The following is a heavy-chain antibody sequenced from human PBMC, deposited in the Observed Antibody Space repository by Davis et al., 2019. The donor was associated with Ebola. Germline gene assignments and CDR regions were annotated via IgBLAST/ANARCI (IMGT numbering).Heavy chain of an antibody. CDR2: IYHSGST. CDR3: ARVSMGRIAVAGTGGWFDP. V-gene: IGHV4-38-2*02. CDR1: GYSISSGYY. Sequence: SETLSLTCTVSGYSISSGYYWGWIRQPPGKGLEWIGSIYHSGSTYYNPSLKSRVTISVDTSKNQFSLKLSSVTAADTAVYYCARVSMGRIAVAGTGGWFDPWGQGTLVTVSS. J-gene: IGHJ5*02. D-gene: IGHD6-19*01.